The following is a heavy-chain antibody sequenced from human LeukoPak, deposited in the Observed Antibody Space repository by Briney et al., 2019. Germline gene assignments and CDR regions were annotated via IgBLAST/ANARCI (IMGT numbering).Heavy chain of an antibody. CDR2: INQDGSEK. CDR1: GFTFSNYW. V-gene: IGHV3-7*01. D-gene: IGHD2-15*01. J-gene: IGHJ4*02. Sequence: PGGSLRLSCAASGFTFSNYWMSWVRQAPGKGLEWVANINQDGSEKYYADSVKGRFTISRDNAKNSLYLQMNSLRAEDTAVCFCVRPELPGWSVLFDFWGQGTLVTVSS. CDR3: VRPELPGWSVLFDF.